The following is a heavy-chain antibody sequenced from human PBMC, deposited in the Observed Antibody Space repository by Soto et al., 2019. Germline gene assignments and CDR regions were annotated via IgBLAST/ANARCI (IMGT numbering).Heavy chain of an antibody. V-gene: IGHV3-48*01. Sequence: EVQLVESGGGLVQPGGSLRLSCAASGFTFSSYSMNWVRQAPGKGLEWVSYISSSSSTIYYADSVKGRFTISRDNAKNSLYLQMNSLRAEDTAVYDCARDGIAAAGRLIAFDIWGQGTMVTVSS. CDR3: ARDGIAAAGRLIAFDI. CDR1: GFTFSSYS. CDR2: ISSSSSTI. J-gene: IGHJ3*02. D-gene: IGHD6-13*01.